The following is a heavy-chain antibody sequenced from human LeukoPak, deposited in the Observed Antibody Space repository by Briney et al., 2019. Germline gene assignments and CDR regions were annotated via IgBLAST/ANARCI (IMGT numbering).Heavy chain of an antibody. CDR3: AKEYSSTSPDAFDI. D-gene: IGHD2-2*01. Sequence: GGSLRLPCAASGFTFDDYAMHWVRQAPGKGLEWVSGISWNSGSIGYADSVKGRFTISRDNAKNSLYLQMNSLRAEDTALYYCAKEYSSTSPDAFDIWGQGTMVTVSS. V-gene: IGHV3-9*01. J-gene: IGHJ3*02. CDR1: GFTFDDYA. CDR2: ISWNSGSI.